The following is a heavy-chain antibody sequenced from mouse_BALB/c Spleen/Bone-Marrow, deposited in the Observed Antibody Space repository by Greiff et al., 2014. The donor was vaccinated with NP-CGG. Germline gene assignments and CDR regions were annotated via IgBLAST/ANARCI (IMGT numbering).Heavy chain of an antibody. J-gene: IGHJ4*01. D-gene: IGHD2-10*01. CDR3: AIGLLGDY. V-gene: IGHV1S81*02. CDR1: GYTFTSYW. Sequence: VQLQQSGAELVKPGASVKLSCKASGYTFTSYWMHWVKQRPGQGLEWIGEINPSNGSTNYNEKFKSKATLTVDKSSSTAYMQLSSLTSEDSAVYYCAIGLLGDYWGQGTSVTVSS. CDR2: INPSNGST.